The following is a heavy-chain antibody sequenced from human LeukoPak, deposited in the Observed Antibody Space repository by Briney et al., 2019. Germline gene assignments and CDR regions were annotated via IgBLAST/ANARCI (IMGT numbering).Heavy chain of an antibody. V-gene: IGHV3-30*02. Sequence: GGSLRLSCAASGFTFNRYAMHWVRQAPGKGLEWVAFIRYDGSDKYYADSVKGRFTISRDNSKNTLYLQMNSLRAEDTAVYYCARVAASSSSFDYWGQGTLVTVSS. CDR1: GFTFNRYA. CDR2: IRYDGSDK. CDR3: ARVAASSSSFDY. D-gene: IGHD6-6*01. J-gene: IGHJ4*02.